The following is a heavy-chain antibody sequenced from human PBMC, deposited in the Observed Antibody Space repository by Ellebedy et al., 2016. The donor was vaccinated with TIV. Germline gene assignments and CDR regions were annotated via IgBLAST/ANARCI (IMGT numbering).Heavy chain of an antibody. Sequence: MPGGSLRLSCTVSGGSISNDYWSWIRQPAGKGLEWIGRIHTRGSSNYNPSLKSRVTMSVDTSKNQISLRLTSVTAADTAVYYCARNEVGITNYGMDVWGQGTTVTVSS. D-gene: IGHD1-26*01. CDR3: ARNEVGITNYGMDV. CDR1: GGSISNDY. V-gene: IGHV4-4*07. CDR2: IHTRGSS. J-gene: IGHJ6*02.